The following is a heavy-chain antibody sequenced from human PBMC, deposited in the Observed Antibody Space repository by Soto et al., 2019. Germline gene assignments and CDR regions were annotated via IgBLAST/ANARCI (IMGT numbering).Heavy chain of an antibody. V-gene: IGHV1-45*02. J-gene: IGHJ6*02. Sequence: GASVKVSCKASGYTFTYRYLHWVRQAPGQALEWMGWITPFNGNTNYAQKFQGRVTITADESTSTAYMELSSLRSEDTAVYYCARLGIAVAGTYYYYGMDVWGQGTKVTVSS. CDR1: GYTFTYRY. CDR2: ITPFNGNT. CDR3: ARLGIAVAGTYYYYGMDV. D-gene: IGHD6-19*01.